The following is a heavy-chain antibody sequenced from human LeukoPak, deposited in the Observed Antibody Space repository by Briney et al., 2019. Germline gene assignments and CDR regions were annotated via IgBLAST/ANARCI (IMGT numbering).Heavy chain of an antibody. D-gene: IGHD5-24*01. J-gene: IGHJ4*02. V-gene: IGHV4-4*09. Sequence: SETLSLTCTGSGVSISSYYWSWIRQPPGKGLEWFGYIYTSGSTNYNPSLKSQDTISIDTSKNQFSLKLSSVTAGDTAVYYCARRHWDGQYYFDYWGQGTLVTVSS. CDR3: ARRHWDGQYYFDY. CDR2: IYTSGST. CDR1: GVSISSYY.